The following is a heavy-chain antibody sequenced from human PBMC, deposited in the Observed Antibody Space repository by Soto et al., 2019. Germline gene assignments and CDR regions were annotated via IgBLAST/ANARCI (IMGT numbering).Heavy chain of an antibody. Sequence: SETLSLTCTVSSGSINFYYWTWIRQSPGKGLEWIGYVSYNGTTTYNPSLKSRVTISLDTSKSRFSLRLTSATAADTATYYCARGNFYIFWSVLNHYFVRGGQGAQVTVPT. J-gene: IGHJ4*02. CDR3: ARGNFYIFWSVLNHYFVR. D-gene: IGHD3-3*01. CDR1: SGSINFYY. CDR2: VSYNGTT. V-gene: IGHV4-59*01.